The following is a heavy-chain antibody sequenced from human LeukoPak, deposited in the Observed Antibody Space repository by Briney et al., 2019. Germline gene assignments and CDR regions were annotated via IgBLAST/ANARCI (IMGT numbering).Heavy chain of an antibody. V-gene: IGHV3-7*01. Sequence: PGGSLRLSCAASGFTFSSYWMSWVRQAPGKGLEWVANIKQDGSEKYYVDSVKGRFTISRDNAKNSLYLQMNSLRAEGTAVYYCARLKLLWSNYFGYWGQGTLVTVSS. D-gene: IGHD2-2*01. J-gene: IGHJ4*02. CDR1: GFTFSSYW. CDR3: ARLKLLWSNYFGY. CDR2: IKQDGSEK.